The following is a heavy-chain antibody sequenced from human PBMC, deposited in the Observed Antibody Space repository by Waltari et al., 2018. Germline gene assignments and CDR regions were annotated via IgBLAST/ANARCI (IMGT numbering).Heavy chain of an antibody. J-gene: IGHJ3*01. D-gene: IGHD3-3*01. CDR1: GVSISISNYY. V-gene: IGHV4-39*07. CDR3: ARRENYNFWRDSFDV. CDR2: ISESGST. Sequence: QQHLQESGPGLVKPSEPLSLTCTVSGVSISISNYYGGWIRQPPGKGLEWIGQISESGSTSYNPSLKSRVTISVDTSRNQISLNLYSVTAADAAVYYCARRENYNFWRDSFDVWGQGTVVTVSS.